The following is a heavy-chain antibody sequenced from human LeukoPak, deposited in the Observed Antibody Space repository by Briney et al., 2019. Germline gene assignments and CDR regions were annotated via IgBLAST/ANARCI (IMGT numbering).Heavy chain of an antibody. CDR2: ISYDGSHT. Sequence: GGSLRLSCAASGFTFSHYAMPWVRQAPGKGLEWVAVISYDGSHTYCVDSVKGRFTISRDNSKNTLYLQMNSLRPEDTAVYYCARNDYGTYYFDYWGQGTLVTVSS. CDR3: ARNDYGTYYFDY. V-gene: IGHV3-30*04. D-gene: IGHD4-17*01. J-gene: IGHJ4*02. CDR1: GFTFSHYA.